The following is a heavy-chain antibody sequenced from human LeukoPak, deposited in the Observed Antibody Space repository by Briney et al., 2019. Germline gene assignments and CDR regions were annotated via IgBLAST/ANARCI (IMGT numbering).Heavy chain of an antibody. V-gene: IGHV3-48*04. CDR2: ISSSSSTI. J-gene: IGHJ4*02. Sequence: GGSLRLSCAASGFTFSSYSMNWVRQAPGKGLEWVSYISSSSSTIYYADSVKGRFTISRDNAKNSLYLQMNSLRAEDTAVYYCARGSRGYSYGYVKYYFDYWGQGTLVTVSS. D-gene: IGHD5-18*01. CDR3: ARGSRGYSYGYVKYYFDY. CDR1: GFTFSSYS.